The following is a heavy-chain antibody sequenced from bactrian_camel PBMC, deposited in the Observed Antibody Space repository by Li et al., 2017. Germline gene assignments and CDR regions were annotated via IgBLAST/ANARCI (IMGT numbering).Heavy chain of an antibody. Sequence: VQLVESGGGSVQVGGSLTLSCVASGSVWYSRYCMGWFRQVPGKEREGVATIYHPGGFTRYADSVKGRFTISHDDAKRTWILQMNNMNTEDTAMYYCAQDVLERTCSPTADFHIWGQGTQVTVS. CDR2: IYHPGGFT. CDR3: AQDVLERTCSPTADFHI. CDR1: GSVWYSRYC. D-gene: IGHD8*01. J-gene: IGHJ6*01. V-gene: IGHV3S1*01.